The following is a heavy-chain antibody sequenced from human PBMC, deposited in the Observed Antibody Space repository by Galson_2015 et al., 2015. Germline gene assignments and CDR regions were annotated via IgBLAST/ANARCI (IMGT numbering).Heavy chain of an antibody. CDR1: GFTFSNFG. CDR2: ISYNGGQK. CDR3: AKFKVDGSVVVPTARTMGV. J-gene: IGHJ6*02. D-gene: IGHD2-2*01. V-gene: IGHV3-30*18. Sequence: SLRLSCAAPGFTFSNFGMHWVRQAPGKGLEWVAVISYNGGQKFYSDSVKGRFTISRDNSKNMLYLQMNSLRAEDTAMYYCAKFKVDGSVVVPTARTMGVWGQGTTVTVSS.